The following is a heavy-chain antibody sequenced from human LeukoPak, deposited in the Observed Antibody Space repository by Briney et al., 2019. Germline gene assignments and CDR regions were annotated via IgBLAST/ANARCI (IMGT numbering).Heavy chain of an antibody. V-gene: IGHV1-69*05. CDR3: ARFPLGGYYYFDN. CDR2: IIPIFGTA. D-gene: IGHD3-22*01. J-gene: IGHJ4*02. CDR1: GGTFSSYA. Sequence: SVKVSCKASGGTFSSYAISWVRQAPGQGLEWMGRIIPIFGTANYAQKFQGRVTITTDESTSTAYMELSSLRSEDTAVYHCARFPLGGYYYFDNWGQGTLVTVSS.